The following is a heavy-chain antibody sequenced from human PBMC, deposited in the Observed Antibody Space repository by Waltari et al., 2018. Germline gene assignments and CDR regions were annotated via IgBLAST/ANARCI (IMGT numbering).Heavy chain of an antibody. V-gene: IGHV1-69*05. CDR2: LIPIFGTP. CDR3: ARGQYDFWSGYYQTYNWFDP. CDR1: GDTFGRFA. Sequence: QVHLVQSGAEVKKPGSSVKVSCKASGDTFGRFAIAWVRPAPGQGLEWMGGLIPIFGTPNYAQEFQGRLTITRNTSISTAYMELSSLRSEDTAVYYCARGQYDFWSGYYQTYNWFDPWGQGTLVTVSS. D-gene: IGHD3-3*01. J-gene: IGHJ5*02.